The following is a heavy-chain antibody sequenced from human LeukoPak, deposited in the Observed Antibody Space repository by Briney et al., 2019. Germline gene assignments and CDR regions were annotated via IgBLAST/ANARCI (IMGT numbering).Heavy chain of an antibody. CDR2: IHHSGSI. Sequence: SETLSLTCGVSGYSISNGYHWGWIRQPPGKGLEWIGSIHHSGSIYHNPSLKSRVTISVDTSRNQFSLKLTSVTASDTAVYYCARINWNPDYWGQGTLVTVSS. CDR3: ARINWNPDY. CDR1: GYSISNGYH. J-gene: IGHJ4*02. V-gene: IGHV4-38-2*01. D-gene: IGHD1-1*01.